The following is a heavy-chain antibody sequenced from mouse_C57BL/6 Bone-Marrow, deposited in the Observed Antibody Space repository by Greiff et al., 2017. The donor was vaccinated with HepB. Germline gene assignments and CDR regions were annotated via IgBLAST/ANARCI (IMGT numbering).Heavy chain of an antibody. CDR2: IHPSDSDP. J-gene: IGHJ2*01. Sequence: VQLQQPGAELVKPGASVKVSCKASGYTFTSYWMHWVKQRPGQGLEWIGSIHPSDSDPNYNQKFKGKATLTVDKSSSTAYMQLSSLTSEYSAVYYCAIGETLFISDYWGQGTTLTVSS. D-gene: IGHD1-1*01. CDR3: AIGETLFISDY. CDR1: GYTFTSYW. V-gene: IGHV1-74*01.